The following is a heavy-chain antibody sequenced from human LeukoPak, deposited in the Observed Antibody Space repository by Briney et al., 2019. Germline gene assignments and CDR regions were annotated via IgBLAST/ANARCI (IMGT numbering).Heavy chain of an antibody. V-gene: IGHV3-48*01. CDR3: AKAKGGNLDY. CDR1: GFSFSSC. Sequence: GGSLRLSCVASGFSFSSCMSWVRQAPGKGLEWVSYISGSSTITYDADSVKGRFTISRDNSKNTLYLQMNSLRAEDTAVYYCAKAKGGNLDYWGQGTLVTVSS. CDR2: ISGSSTIT. D-gene: IGHD4-23*01. J-gene: IGHJ4*02.